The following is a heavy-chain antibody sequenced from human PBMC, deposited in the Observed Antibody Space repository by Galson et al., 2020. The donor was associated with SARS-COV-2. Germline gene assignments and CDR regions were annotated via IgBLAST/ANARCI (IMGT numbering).Heavy chain of an antibody. V-gene: IGHV3-23*01. CDR3: SKDDASGIWGGIDS. Sequence: GGSLRLSCAASGFTFRIYAMSWVRQAPGKGLEWVSTISGSGANTYYADSVRGRVSSSRDNSKNTLYLQMGGLRAEDTAIYYCSKDDASGIWGGIDSWGQGTLVIVSS. J-gene: IGHJ4*02. D-gene: IGHD3-16*01. CDR1: GFTFRIYA. CDR2: ISGSGANT.